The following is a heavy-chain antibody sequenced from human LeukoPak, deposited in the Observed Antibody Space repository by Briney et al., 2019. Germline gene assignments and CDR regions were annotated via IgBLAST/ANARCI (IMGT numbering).Heavy chain of an antibody. CDR3: ARGRYFDWLLYYVDY. V-gene: IGHV4-59*01. D-gene: IGHD3-9*01. CDR1: GGSISSYY. Sequence: PSETLSLTCTVSGGSISSYYWSWIRQPPGKGLEWIGYIYYSGSTNYNPSLKSRVTISVDTSKNQFSLKLSSVTAADTAVYYCARGRYFDWLLYYVDYWGQGTLVTVSS. CDR2: IYYSGST. J-gene: IGHJ4*02.